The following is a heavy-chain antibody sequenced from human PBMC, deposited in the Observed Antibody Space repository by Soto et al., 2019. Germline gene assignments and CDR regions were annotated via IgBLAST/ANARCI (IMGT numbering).Heavy chain of an antibody. J-gene: IGHJ4*02. CDR2: IYYSGST. Sequence: QVQLQESGPGLVKPSQTLSLTCTVSGGSISSGDYYWSWIRQPPGKGLEWIGYIYYSGSTYYNPSLKSRVTISVDTSKNQFSLKLSSVTAADTAVYYCARDPYYYDSSGYYYGASGYWGQGTLVTVSS. CDR1: GGSISSGDYY. V-gene: IGHV4-30-4*01. CDR3: ARDPYYYDSSGYYYGASGY. D-gene: IGHD3-22*01.